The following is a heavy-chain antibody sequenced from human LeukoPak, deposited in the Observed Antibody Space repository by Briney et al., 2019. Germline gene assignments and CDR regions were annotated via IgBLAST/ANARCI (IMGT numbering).Heavy chain of an antibody. CDR1: GYRFTSYW. V-gene: IGHV5-51*01. J-gene: IGHJ4*02. CDR2: IYPGDSYT. Sequence: GGSLKISCKGSGYRFTSYWIGWVRQMPGKGLECMGIIYPGDSYTNYSPSFQGHVTISADKSISTAYLQWSSLKASDTAMYYCARRRGIAVAGPYDYWGQGTLVTVSS. CDR3: ARRRGIAVAGPYDY. D-gene: IGHD6-19*01.